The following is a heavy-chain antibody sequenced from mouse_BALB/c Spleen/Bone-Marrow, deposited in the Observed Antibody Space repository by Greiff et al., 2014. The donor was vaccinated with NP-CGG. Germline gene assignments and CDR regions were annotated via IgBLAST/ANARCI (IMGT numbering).Heavy chain of an antibody. CDR2: ISSGGSYT. Sequence: EVHLVESGGGLVKPGGSLKLSCAASGFTFSSYTMSWVRQTPEKRLEWDATISSGGSYTYYPDSVKGRFTISRDNAKNTLYLQMSSLKSEDTATYYCTRSYYRYDEEAWFAYWGQGTLVTVSA. D-gene: IGHD2-14*01. CDR3: TRSYYRYDEEAWFAY. V-gene: IGHV5-6-4*01. CDR1: GFTFSSYT. J-gene: IGHJ3*01.